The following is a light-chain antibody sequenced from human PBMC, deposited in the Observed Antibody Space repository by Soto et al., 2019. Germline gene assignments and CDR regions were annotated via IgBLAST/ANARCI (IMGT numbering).Light chain of an antibody. CDR1: GSNIGSNT. CDR2: SDN. J-gene: IGLJ2*01. Sequence: QSVLTQPPSGSGTPGQRVTISCSGSGSNIGSNTVTWYQQLPGAAPKLLIHSDNERPSGVPDRFSGAKSGTSASLVISGLQSDDQADFYCAAWDDSLNGPVFGGGTKLTVL. V-gene: IGLV1-44*01. CDR3: AAWDDSLNGPV.